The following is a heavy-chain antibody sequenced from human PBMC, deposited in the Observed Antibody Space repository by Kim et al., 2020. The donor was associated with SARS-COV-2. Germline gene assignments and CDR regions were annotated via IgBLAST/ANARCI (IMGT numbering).Heavy chain of an antibody. V-gene: IGHV1-3*01. Sequence: GNGNTIYSRKFQSRVTFTTDTSASTAYMELSSLRSEDSAVYYCLGGYYFDYWGQGTLVTVSS. CDR2: GNGNT. D-gene: IGHD2-15*01. J-gene: IGHJ4*02. CDR3: LGGYYFDY.